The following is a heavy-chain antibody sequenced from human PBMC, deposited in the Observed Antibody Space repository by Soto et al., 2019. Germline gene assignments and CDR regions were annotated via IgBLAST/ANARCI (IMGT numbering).Heavy chain of an antibody. CDR3: AIPAAGDFDI. CDR1: GGSMSSGNW. V-gene: IGHV4-4*02. D-gene: IGHD6-13*01. J-gene: IGHJ4*01. CDR2: IYHSGST. Sequence: SETLSFTWAVCGGSMSSGNWWSWVRQPPGKGLEWIGEIYHSGSTNYSPSLKSRLTISVDKFKNQFSLKLSYVTAADTAVFYCAIPAAGDFDIWGQGTLDTVSS.